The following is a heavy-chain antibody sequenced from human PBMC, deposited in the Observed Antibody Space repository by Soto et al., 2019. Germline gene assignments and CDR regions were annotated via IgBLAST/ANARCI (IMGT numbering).Heavy chain of an antibody. CDR1: GFTFSNAW. Sequence: EVQLVESGGGLVKPGGSLRLSCAASGFTFSNAWMSWVRQAPGKGLEWVGRIKSKTDGGTTDYAAPVKGRFTISRDDSKNTLYLQMNSLKTEDTAVYYCTTLVVPAANAVDVWGQGTTVTVSS. CDR2: IKSKTDGGTT. J-gene: IGHJ6*02. CDR3: TTLVVPAANAVDV. V-gene: IGHV3-15*01. D-gene: IGHD2-2*01.